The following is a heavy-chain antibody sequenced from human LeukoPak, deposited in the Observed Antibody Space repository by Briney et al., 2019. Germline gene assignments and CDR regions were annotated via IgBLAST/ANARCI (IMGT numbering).Heavy chain of an antibody. D-gene: IGHD3-10*01. CDR3: AKLLMAMVRGVDIDC. J-gene: IGHJ4*02. V-gene: IGHV3-48*03. Sequence: GGSLRLSCVASGFTFSSYEMNWVRQAPGKGLEWLSYITSSDSTTHYADSVKGRFTISRDDAQNSLYLQMNSLRVEDTAVYYCAKLLMAMVRGVDIDCWGQGTLVTVSS. CDR1: GFTFSSYE. CDR2: ITSSDSTT.